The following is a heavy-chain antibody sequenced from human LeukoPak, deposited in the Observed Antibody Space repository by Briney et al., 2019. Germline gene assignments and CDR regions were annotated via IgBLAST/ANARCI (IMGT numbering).Heavy chain of an antibody. CDR3: ARGDKQLLFNRNKGGFDP. Sequence: GGSLRLSCTASGFTFTNYAVHWVRQAPGKGLEWVALISYDESNKYYADSVKGRFTISRDNSKNTLYLQMNSLRPEDTAVYYCARGDKQLLFNRNKGGFDPWGQGALVTVSS. CDR2: ISYDESNK. CDR1: GFTFTNYA. D-gene: IGHD1-14*01. J-gene: IGHJ5*02. V-gene: IGHV3-30*04.